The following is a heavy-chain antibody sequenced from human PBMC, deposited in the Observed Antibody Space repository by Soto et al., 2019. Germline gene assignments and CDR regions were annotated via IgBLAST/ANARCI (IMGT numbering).Heavy chain of an antibody. CDR2: ISAYNGNT. CDR1: GYIFSNNY. D-gene: IGHD5-18*01. Sequence: ASVKVSCKASGYIFSNNYIQWVRQAPGQGLEWMGWISAYNGNTNYAQKLQGRVTLTTDTSTSTAYMELRSLRSDDTAVYYCAPHTLDTGMPSGYWGQGTLVTVSS. V-gene: IGHV1-18*04. J-gene: IGHJ4*02. CDR3: APHTLDTGMPSGY.